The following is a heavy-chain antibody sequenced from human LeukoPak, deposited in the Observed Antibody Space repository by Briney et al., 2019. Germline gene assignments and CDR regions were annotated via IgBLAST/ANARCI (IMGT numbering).Heavy chain of an antibody. CDR3: ARNWNNDY. V-gene: IGHV3-23*01. D-gene: IGHD1-1*01. Sequence: GGSLRLSCAASGFTFSSYAMSWVRQAPGKGLEWVPAFSGSGGYTYYADSVKGRFTISRDISKNTLYLQMNSLRAEDTAVYYCARNWNNDYWGQGTLVTVSS. CDR1: GFTFSSYA. J-gene: IGHJ4*02. CDR2: FSGSGGYT.